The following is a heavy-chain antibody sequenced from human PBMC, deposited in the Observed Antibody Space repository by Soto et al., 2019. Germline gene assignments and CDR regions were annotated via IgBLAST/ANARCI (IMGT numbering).Heavy chain of an antibody. D-gene: IGHD2-2*01. Sequence: ASVKVSCKASGYTFTGYYMHWVRQAPGQGLEWMGWINPNSGGTNYAQKFQGRVTMTRDTSISTAYMELSRLRSDDTAVYYCARLAVVVVPAAMAPNWFAPWGQGTLVTVSS. CDR1: GYTFTGYY. J-gene: IGHJ5*02. CDR2: INPNSGGT. V-gene: IGHV1-2*02. CDR3: ARLAVVVVPAAMAPNWFAP.